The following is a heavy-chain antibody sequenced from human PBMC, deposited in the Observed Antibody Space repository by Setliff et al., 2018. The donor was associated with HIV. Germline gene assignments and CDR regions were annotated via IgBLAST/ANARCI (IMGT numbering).Heavy chain of an antibody. CDR3: ASDRGDTMILVVTTGAFDI. D-gene: IGHD3-22*01. Sequence: GASVKVSCKISGYALTELSIHWVRQAPGKGLEWMGWINAANGNTEYSQKFQGRVTITRDTSANTAYMELSSLRSEDTAVYYCASDRGDTMILVVTTGAFDIWGQGTMVTVSS. CDR1: GYALTELS. V-gene: IGHV1-3*01. CDR2: INAANGNT. J-gene: IGHJ3*02.